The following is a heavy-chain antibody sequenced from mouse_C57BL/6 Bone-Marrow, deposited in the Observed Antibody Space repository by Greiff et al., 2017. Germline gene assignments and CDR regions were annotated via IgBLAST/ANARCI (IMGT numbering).Heavy chain of an antibody. CDR3: ARPPYYSNYDWFAY. CDR2: ISNGGGST. Sequence: EVKLVESGGGLVQPGGSLKLSCAASGFTFSDYYMYWVRQTPEKRLEWVAYISNGGGSTYYPDTVKGRFTISRDNAKNTLYLQMSRLKSEDTAMYYCARPPYYSNYDWFAYWGQGTLVTVSA. D-gene: IGHD2-5*01. V-gene: IGHV5-12*01. CDR1: GFTFSDYY. J-gene: IGHJ3*01.